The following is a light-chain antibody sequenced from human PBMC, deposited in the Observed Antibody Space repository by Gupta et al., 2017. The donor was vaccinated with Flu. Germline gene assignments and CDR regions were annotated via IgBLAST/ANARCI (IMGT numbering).Light chain of an antibody. CDR2: DVS. Sequence: ASVSGSPGQSITISCTGTSSDVGRSDSVSWYQQYPGKAPKLLIYDVSSRPSGVSSRFSGSKSGNTASLTISGLQAEDETDYFCSSYTSTSTFYVFGTGNKVTVL. CDR1: SSDVGRSDS. V-gene: IGLV2-14*01. J-gene: IGLJ1*01. CDR3: SSYTSTSTFYV.